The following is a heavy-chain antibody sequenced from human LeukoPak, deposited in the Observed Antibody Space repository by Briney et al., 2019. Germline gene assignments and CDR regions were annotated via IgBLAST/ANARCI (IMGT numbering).Heavy chain of an antibody. CDR2: IYYSGST. CDR1: GGSLSIYD. Sequence: SETPSLTCTVSGGSLSIYDWSWIRQPPRRGLGWSGYIYYSGSTKYNPSLKSRVNTSVDTSNSQFARKLSSVTAADTAVYYCARLVVAATTCFDPWGQGTLVTVSS. D-gene: IGHD2-15*01. CDR3: ARLVVAATTCFDP. J-gene: IGHJ5*02. V-gene: IGHV4-59*01.